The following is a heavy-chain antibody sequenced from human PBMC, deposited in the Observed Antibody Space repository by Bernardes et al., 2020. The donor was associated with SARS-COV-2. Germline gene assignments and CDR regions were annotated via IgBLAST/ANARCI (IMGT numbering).Heavy chain of an antibody. CDR2: ISGLVGTT. CDR3: AKDMDYYYESRGQVGFDH. V-gene: IGHV3-23*01. D-gene: IGHD3-22*01. J-gene: IGHJ4*02. Sequence: GSLRLACEVVGFFFSDYAMTWVRRPPGKVRECVAVISGLVGTTYYAESVQDRFTVSRDNSKNTLYLQMNSLRAEDTAAYYCAKDMDYYYESRGQVGFDHWGQGILVTVSS. CDR1: GFFFSDYA.